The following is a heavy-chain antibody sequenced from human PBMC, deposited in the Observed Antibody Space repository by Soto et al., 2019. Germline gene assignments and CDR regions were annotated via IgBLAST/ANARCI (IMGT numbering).Heavy chain of an antibody. CDR1: GFTFSSYA. CDR3: AKGSALQGQYYYYGMDV. D-gene: IGHD3-10*01. CDR2: ISGSGGST. J-gene: IGHJ6*02. Sequence: GGSLRLSCAASGFTFSSYAMSWVRQAPGKGLEWVSAISGSGGSTYYADSVKGRFTISRDNSKNTRYLQMNSLRAEDTAVYYCAKGSALQGQYYYYGMDVWGQGTTVTVSS. V-gene: IGHV3-23*01.